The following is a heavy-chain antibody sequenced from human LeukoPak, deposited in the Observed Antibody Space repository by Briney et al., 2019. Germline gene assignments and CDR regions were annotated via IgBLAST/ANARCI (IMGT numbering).Heavy chain of an antibody. CDR1: GFSFSDFW. CDR2: IRGDGYDT. J-gene: IGHJ4*02. Sequence: PGGSLRLSCAASGFSFSDFWMHWVRQTPGKGLVWVSRIRGDGYDTNYADSVEGRFTISRDNARHTLYLQMSSLRADDTAVYYCASDRVLGSGSLDNWGQGTLVTVSS. V-gene: IGHV3-74*01. D-gene: IGHD3-10*01. CDR3: ASDRVLGSGSLDN.